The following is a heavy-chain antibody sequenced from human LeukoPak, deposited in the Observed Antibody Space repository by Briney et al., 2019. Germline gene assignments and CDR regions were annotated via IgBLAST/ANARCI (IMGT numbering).Heavy chain of an antibody. CDR2: ISSSSSYI. CDR3: AREASGYSYGLDAFDI. V-gene: IGHV3-21*01. CDR1: GFTFSSYS. Sequence: PGGSLRLSCAASGFTFSSYSMNWARQAPGKGLEWVSSISSSSSYIYYADSVKGRFTISRDNAKNSLYLQMNSLRGEDTAVYYCAREASGYSYGLDAFDIWGQGTTVTVSS. J-gene: IGHJ3*02. D-gene: IGHD5-18*01.